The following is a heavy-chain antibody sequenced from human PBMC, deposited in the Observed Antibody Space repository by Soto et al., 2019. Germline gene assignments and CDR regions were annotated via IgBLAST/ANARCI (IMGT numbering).Heavy chain of an antibody. J-gene: IGHJ6*02. Sequence: PSETLSLTCTVSDDFISSYYWNWIRQSAGKGLEWIGRVSTNGATNYNPSLESRVTMSVDTSKNQFSLKLTSVTAADTAVYFCARADYEILTGSYAMDVWGQGTTVTVSS. CDR3: ARADYEILTGSYAMDV. D-gene: IGHD3-9*01. CDR2: VSTNGAT. V-gene: IGHV4-4*07. CDR1: DDFISSYY.